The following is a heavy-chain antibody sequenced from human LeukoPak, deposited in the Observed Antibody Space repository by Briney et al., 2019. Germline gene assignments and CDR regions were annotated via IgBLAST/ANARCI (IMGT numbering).Heavy chain of an antibody. V-gene: IGHV3-7*01. D-gene: IGHD3-10*01. CDR1: GFTFSSYW. CDR2: IKQDGSEK. Sequence: GGSLRLSCAASGFTFSSYWMSWVRQAPGEGLEGVANIKQDGSEKYYVDSVKGRFTIPRDNAKNSLYLQMNSLRAEDTAVYYCARDRGMADYWGQGTLVTVSS. J-gene: IGHJ4*02. CDR3: ARDRGMADY.